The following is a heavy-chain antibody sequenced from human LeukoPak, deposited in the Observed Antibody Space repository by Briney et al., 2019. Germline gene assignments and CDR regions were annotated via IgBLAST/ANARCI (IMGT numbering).Heavy chain of an antibody. CDR2: ISAYNGNT. D-gene: IGHD3-10*01. CDR3: ARTKPDYYGSGMYFQH. CDR1: GYTFTSYG. Sequence: ASVKVSCKASGYTFTSYGISWVRQAPGQGLEWMGWISAYNGNTNYAQKLQGRVTMTTDTSTSTAYMELRSLRSDDTAVYYCARTKPDYYGSGMYFQHWGQGTLVTVSS. J-gene: IGHJ1*01. V-gene: IGHV1-18*01.